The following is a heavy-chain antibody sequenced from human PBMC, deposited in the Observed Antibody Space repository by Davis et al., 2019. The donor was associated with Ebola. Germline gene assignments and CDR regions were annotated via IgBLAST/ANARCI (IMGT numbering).Heavy chain of an antibody. CDR2: ISAYNGNT. Sequence: ASVKVSCKASGYTFTSYGISWVRQAPGQGLEWMGWISAYNGNTNYAQKLQGRVTMTTDTSTSTAYMELRSLRSDDTAVYYCASPINDFWSGYYWGQGTLVTVSS. CDR1: GYTFTSYG. CDR3: ASPINDFWSGYY. D-gene: IGHD3-3*01. V-gene: IGHV1-18*04. J-gene: IGHJ4*02.